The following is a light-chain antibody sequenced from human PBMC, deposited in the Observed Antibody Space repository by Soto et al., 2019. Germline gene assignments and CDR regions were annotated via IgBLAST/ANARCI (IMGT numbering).Light chain of an antibody. CDR3: QQYNSYSFT. CDR1: QTISSNY. Sequence: EIVLTQSPGTLSLSPGERATLSCSATQTISSNYLAWYRQKPGQAPKLLIHGASTRATGIPDRFSGSGSGTEFTLTISSLQPDDFATYYCQQYNSYSFTFGPGTKWIS. J-gene: IGKJ3*01. V-gene: IGKV3-20*01. CDR2: GAS.